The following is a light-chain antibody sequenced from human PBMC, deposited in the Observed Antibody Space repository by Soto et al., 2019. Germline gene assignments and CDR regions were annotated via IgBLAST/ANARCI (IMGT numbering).Light chain of an antibody. J-gene: IGKJ1*01. CDR1: QSISSW. CDR2: KAS. CDR3: QQYNSYSRT. V-gene: IGKV1-5*03. Sequence: DIQMTQSPSTLSASVGDRVTITCRASQSISSWLAWYQQKPGKALKLLIYKASSLESGVPSRFSGSGSGTEFTLTLSSLQPDDFATYYCQQYNSYSRTFGQGTKVEIK.